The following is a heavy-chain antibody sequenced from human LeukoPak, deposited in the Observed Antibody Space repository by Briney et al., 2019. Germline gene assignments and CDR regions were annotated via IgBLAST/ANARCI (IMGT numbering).Heavy chain of an antibody. J-gene: IGHJ6*02. Sequence: SETLSLTCTVSGGSISSSSYYWGWIRQPPGKGLEWIGEINHSGSTNYNPSLKSRVTISVDTSKNQFSLKLSSVTAADTAVYYCARGWYSSGWYRGYGMDVWGQGTTVTVSS. V-gene: IGHV4-39*07. CDR3: ARGWYSSGWYRGYGMDV. D-gene: IGHD6-19*01. CDR1: GGSISSSSYY. CDR2: INHSGST.